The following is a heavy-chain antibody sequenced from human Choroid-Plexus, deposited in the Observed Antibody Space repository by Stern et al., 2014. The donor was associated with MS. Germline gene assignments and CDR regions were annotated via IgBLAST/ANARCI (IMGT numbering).Heavy chain of an antibody. V-gene: IGHV3-30*18. D-gene: IGHD2/OR15-2a*01. Sequence: QVKLVESGGGVVQPGRPLRLSCVASGFTFGSCAMHWVRQAPGKGLEWAAGVSYDGSNKYYADSVKGRFTIARDNSQNTLYMQMSSLRPEDTAVYYCAKDRQYLTYFFDHWGQGSLVTVSS. CDR2: VSYDGSNK. CDR1: GFTFGSCA. J-gene: IGHJ5*02. CDR3: AKDRQYLTYFFDH.